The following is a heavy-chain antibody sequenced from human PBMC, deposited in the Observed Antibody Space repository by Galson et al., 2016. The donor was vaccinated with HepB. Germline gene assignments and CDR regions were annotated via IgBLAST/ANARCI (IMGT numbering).Heavy chain of an antibody. J-gene: IGHJ6*02. CDR1: GFSFDDYA. V-gene: IGHV3-9*01. CDR3: TKDGNAGTPLNYYSRYGMDV. D-gene: IGHD1-1*01. CDR2: ISWNSGSI. Sequence: SLRLSCAASGFSFDDYAMHWARQAPGKGLEWVSGISWNSGSIGYADSVQGRFPISRDNAKNSLYLQMNRLTTEDTALYYCTKDGNAGTPLNYYSRYGMDVWGLGTTVTVSS.